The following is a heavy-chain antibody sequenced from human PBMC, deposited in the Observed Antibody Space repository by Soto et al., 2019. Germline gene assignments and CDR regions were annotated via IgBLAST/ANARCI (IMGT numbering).Heavy chain of an antibody. CDR3: ARDHCSSTSCYENYYYYGMAV. D-gene: IGHD2-2*01. V-gene: IGHV1-3*01. CDR1: GYTFTSYA. CDR2: INAGNGNT. J-gene: IGHJ6*02. Sequence: ASVKVSCKASGYTFTSYAMHWVRQAPGQRLEWMGWINAGNGNTKYSQKFQGRVTITRDTSASTAYMELSSLRSEDTAVYYCARDHCSSTSCYENYYYYGMAVWGQGTTVTVSS.